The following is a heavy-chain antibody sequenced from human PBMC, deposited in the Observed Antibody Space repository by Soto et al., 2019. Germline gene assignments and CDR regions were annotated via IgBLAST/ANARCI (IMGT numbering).Heavy chain of an antibody. D-gene: IGHD1-26*01. CDR1: GGSITTGGRY. CDR2: IYYSGNT. CDR3: AQALGFTGGDGFDI. J-gene: IGHJ3*02. Sequence: QVRLQEWGPGLVKPSQTLSLKCSVSGGSITTGGRYWSWIRQLPGKGLEWIGDIYYSGNTYYNASPKSRVTRSGEAAKNQLTRKLSSVPAADTAGYYCAQALGFTGGDGFDIWGQGRLVTVSS. V-gene: IGHV4-31*02.